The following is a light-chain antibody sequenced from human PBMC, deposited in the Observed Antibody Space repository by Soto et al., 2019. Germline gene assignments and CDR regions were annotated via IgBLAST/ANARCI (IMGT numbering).Light chain of an antibody. V-gene: IGLV1-47*01. J-gene: IGLJ1*01. Sequence: HSVLTQPPSASGIPGQRGSISCSGSSSNIGSNYVYWYQQLPGTAPKLLIYRNNQRPSGVPDRFSGSKSGTSASLAISGLRSEDEADYYCAAWDDSLSGFYVFGTGTKVTVL. CDR2: RNN. CDR1: SSNIGSNY. CDR3: AAWDDSLSGFYV.